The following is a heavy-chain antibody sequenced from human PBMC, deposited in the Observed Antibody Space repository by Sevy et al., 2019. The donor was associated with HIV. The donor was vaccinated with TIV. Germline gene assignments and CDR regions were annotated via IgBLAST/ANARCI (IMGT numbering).Heavy chain of an antibody. CDR3: ARVEAYYYDSSGFYPRGYFDF. Sequence: ASVKVSCKASGYTFTHSYMHWVRQAPGQGLEWMGTINPSGGNTEYAQKFQGRVTMTRDTSTSTVYMELSSLRSEDTAVYFCARVEAYYYDSSGFYPRGYFDFWGQGTLVTVSS. CDR1: GYTFTHSY. J-gene: IGHJ4*02. D-gene: IGHD3-22*01. CDR2: INPSGGNT. V-gene: IGHV1-46*01.